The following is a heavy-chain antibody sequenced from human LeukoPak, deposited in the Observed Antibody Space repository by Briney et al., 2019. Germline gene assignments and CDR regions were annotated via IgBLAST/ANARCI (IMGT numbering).Heavy chain of an antibody. CDR2: IYYTGST. J-gene: IGHJ4*02. Sequence: SETLSLTCTVSGGSISSSDSYWGWIRQPPGKGLEWIGIIYYTGSTYYNPSLKSRVTMSADTSKNQFSLKLSSVTAADTAVYYCARARSGWEFDYWGQGTLVTVSS. V-gene: IGHV4-39*07. CDR1: GGSISSSDSY. CDR3: ARARSGWEFDY. D-gene: IGHD6-19*01.